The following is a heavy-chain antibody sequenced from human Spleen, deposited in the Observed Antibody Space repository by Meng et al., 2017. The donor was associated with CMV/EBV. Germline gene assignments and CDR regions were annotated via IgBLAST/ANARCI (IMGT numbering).Heavy chain of an antibody. CDR1: GFTFSDYY. CDR3: ARAYCGGDCYYWYFDL. V-gene: IGHV3-30*19. CDR2: ISYDGSNK. J-gene: IGHJ2*01. Sequence: SGFTFSDYYMSWIRQAPGKGLEWVALISYDGSNKDYADSVKGRFTISRDNPKNTLYLQVNSLRAEDTAVYYCARAYCGGDCYYWYFDLWGRGTLVTVSS. D-gene: IGHD2-21*01.